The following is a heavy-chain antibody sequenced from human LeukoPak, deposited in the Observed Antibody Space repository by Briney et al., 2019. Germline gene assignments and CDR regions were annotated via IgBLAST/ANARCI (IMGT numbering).Heavy chain of an antibody. V-gene: IGHV4-59*01. CDR3: ARCNMVRGVSGSYYYYYGMDV. J-gene: IGHJ6*02. Sequence: SETLSLTCTVSGGSISSYYWSWIRQPPGKGLEWIGYIYYSGSTNYNPSLKSRVTISVDASKNQFSLKLSSVTAADTAVYYCARCNMVRGVSGSYYYYYGMDVWGQGTTVTVSS. CDR1: GGSISSYY. D-gene: IGHD3-10*01. CDR2: IYYSGST.